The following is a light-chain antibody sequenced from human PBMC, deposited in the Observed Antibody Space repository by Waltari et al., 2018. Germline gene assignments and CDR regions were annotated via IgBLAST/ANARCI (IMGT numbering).Light chain of an antibody. CDR2: GAS. CDR1: QTVRTTY. Sequence: EMVLTQSPGTLSLSPGERATLSCRASQTVRTTYLAWYQQKPGPAPTLLIYGASTRATGIPDRFSGSGSGTDFSLTISSLEPEDFAVYYCQQYDISPLTFGGGTKVEIK. CDR3: QQYDISPLT. V-gene: IGKV3-20*01. J-gene: IGKJ4*01.